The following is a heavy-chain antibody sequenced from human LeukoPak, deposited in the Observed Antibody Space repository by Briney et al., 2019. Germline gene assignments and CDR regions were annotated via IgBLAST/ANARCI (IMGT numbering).Heavy chain of an antibody. Sequence: ASVKVSCKASGYTFTAYFIHWVRQAPGHGLEYMGWINPTNGGTNFAHKFLGRVTMTRDTSISTAYMDLSRLRADDSAVYYCARGGKPGSSGYDWRNDQYYYSMDVWGKGTTVAISS. D-gene: IGHD5-12*01. CDR3: ARGGKPGSSGYDWRNDQYYYSMDV. CDR1: GYTFTAYF. CDR2: INPTNGGT. J-gene: IGHJ6*03. V-gene: IGHV1-2*02.